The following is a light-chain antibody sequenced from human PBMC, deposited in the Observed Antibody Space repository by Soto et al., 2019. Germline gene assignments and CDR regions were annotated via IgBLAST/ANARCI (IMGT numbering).Light chain of an antibody. CDR1: QGISSY. V-gene: IGKV1-9*01. CDR3: QQLNSYSYT. J-gene: IGKJ2*01. Sequence: IQLTQSPSSLSASVGDRVTITCRASQGISSYLAWYQQKPGKAPKLLIYAASTLQSGVPSRFSGSGSGTDFTLTISSLQPEDFANYYCQQLNSYSYTFGQGTKLEIK. CDR2: AAS.